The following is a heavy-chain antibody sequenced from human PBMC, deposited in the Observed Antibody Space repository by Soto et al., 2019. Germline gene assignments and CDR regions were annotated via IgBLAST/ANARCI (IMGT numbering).Heavy chain of an antibody. CDR1: GFTFSSYG. V-gene: IGHV3-33*01. D-gene: IGHD3-22*01. CDR3: AREPHYYDSSGYYPGYDY. Sequence: QVQLVESGGGVVQPGRSLRLSCAASGFTFSSYGMHWVRQAPGKGLEWVAVIWYDGSNKYYADSVKGRFTISRDNPKNTLYLQMNSLRAEDTAVYYCAREPHYYDSSGYYPGYDYWGQGTLVTVSS. J-gene: IGHJ4*02. CDR2: IWYDGSNK.